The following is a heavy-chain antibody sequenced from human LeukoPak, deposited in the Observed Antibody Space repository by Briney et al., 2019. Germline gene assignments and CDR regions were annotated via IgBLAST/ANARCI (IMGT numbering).Heavy chain of an antibody. D-gene: IGHD3-22*01. J-gene: IGHJ5*02. V-gene: IGHV1-8*01. CDR2: MNPGSGNT. CDR1: GYTFSSYD. CDR3: ARQGPNYDDNSGYYEGWFDP. Sequence: ASVKISCKASGYTFSSYDINWVRQAPGQGLEWKGWMNPGSGNTDYAQKFKGRVTMTRDTSITTAYMELSSLRSDDTAVYYCARQGPNYDDNSGYYEGWFDPWGQGTLVTVSS.